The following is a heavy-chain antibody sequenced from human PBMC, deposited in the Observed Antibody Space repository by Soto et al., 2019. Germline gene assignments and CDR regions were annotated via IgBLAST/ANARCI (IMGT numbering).Heavy chain of an antibody. CDR3: TTGGVVVVPAARDYYYYYYMDV. CDR2: IKSKTDGGTT. D-gene: IGHD2-2*01. V-gene: IGHV3-15*01. J-gene: IGHJ6*03. CDR1: GFTFSNAW. Sequence: LRLSCAASGFTFSNAWMSWVRQAPGKGLEWVGRIKSKTDGGTTDYAAPVKGRFTISRDDSKNTLYLQMNSLKTEDTAVYYCTTGGVVVVPAARDYYYYYYMDVWGKGTTVTVSS.